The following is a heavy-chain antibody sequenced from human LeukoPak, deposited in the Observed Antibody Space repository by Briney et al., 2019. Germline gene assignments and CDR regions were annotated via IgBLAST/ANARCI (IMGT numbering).Heavy chain of an antibody. CDR1: GGSFSGYY. Sequence: SETLSLTCAVYGGSFSGYYWSWIRQPPGKGLEWIGEINHSGSTNCNPSLKSRVTISVDTSKNQFSLKLSSVTAADTAVYYCAGGIHRLLYVRNYYGMDVWGQGTTVTVSS. V-gene: IGHV4-34*01. J-gene: IGHJ6*02. CDR2: INHSGST. CDR3: AGGIHRLLYVRNYYGMDV. D-gene: IGHD2/OR15-2a*01.